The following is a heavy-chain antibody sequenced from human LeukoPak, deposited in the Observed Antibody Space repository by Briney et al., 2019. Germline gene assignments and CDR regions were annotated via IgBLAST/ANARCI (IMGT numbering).Heavy chain of an antibody. J-gene: IGHJ4*02. V-gene: IGHV3-15*04. CDR2: IESKTDGGTT. CDR3: TTAPHRYCSSTSCYSSYY. D-gene: IGHD2-2*02. CDR1: GFTFSNAW. Sequence: GGSLRLSCAASGFTFSNAWMSWVRQAPGKGLEWVGRIESKTDGGTTDYAAPVKGRFTISRDDSKNTLYLQMNSLKTEDTAVYYCTTAPHRYCSSTSCYSSYYWGQGTLVTVSS.